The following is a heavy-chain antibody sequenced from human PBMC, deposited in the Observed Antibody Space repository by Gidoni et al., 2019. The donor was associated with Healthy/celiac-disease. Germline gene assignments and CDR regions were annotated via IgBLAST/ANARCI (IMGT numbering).Heavy chain of an antibody. J-gene: IGHJ4*02. Sequence: EVQLLESGGGLVQPGGSLRLSCAASGFRFSSYAVSWVRQAPGKGLEWVSAISRSGTSTYYPDSVKGRFTISRDNSKNTLYLQMNSLRAEDTAVYYCASYDSSGNYYYFDYWGQGTLVTVFS. CDR1: GFRFSSYA. CDR3: ASYDSSGNYYYFDY. D-gene: IGHD3-22*01. V-gene: IGHV3-23*01. CDR2: ISRSGTST.